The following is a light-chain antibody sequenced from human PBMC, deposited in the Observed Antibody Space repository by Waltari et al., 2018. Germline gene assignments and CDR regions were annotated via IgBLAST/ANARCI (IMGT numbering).Light chain of an antibody. V-gene: IGLV2-23*01. CDR2: EAR. CDR3: CSYAGSSTLV. Sequence: QSALTQPASVSGSPGQSITISCTGTSSDVGSYNLVSSYQQHPGKAPKLLIYEARERPSGVSNLFSGSKSGNTASLTISGLQAEDEADYYCCSYAGSSTLVFGGGTKLTVL. CDR1: SSDVGSYNL. J-gene: IGLJ3*02.